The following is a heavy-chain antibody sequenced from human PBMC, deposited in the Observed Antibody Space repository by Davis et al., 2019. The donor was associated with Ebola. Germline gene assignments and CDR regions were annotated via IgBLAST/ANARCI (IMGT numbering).Heavy chain of an antibody. V-gene: IGHV1-18*01. Sequence: AASVKVSCKASGYTFTSYGISWVRQAPGQGLEWMGWISAYNGNTNYAQKLQGRVTMTTDTSTSTAYMELRSLRSDDTAVYYCASSSTPRAIDYYDYAMDVWGQGTTVTVSS. CDR1: GYTFTSYG. J-gene: IGHJ6*02. CDR3: ASSSTPRAIDYYDYAMDV. D-gene: IGHD5/OR15-5a*01. CDR2: ISAYNGNT.